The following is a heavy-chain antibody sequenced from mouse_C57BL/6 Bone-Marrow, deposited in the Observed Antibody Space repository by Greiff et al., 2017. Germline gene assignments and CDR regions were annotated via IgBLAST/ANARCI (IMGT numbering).Heavy chain of an antibody. D-gene: IGHD2-1*01. J-gene: IGHJ4*01. V-gene: IGHV1-61*01. CDR2: IYPSDSET. Sequence: QVQLKQPGAELVRPGSSVKLSCKASGYTFTSYWMDWVKQRPGQGLEWIGNIYPSDSETHYNQKFKDKATLTVDKSSSTAYMQLSSLTSEDSAVYYCARDGNSRYAMDYWGQGTSVTVSS. CDR1: GYTFTSYW. CDR3: ARDGNSRYAMDY.